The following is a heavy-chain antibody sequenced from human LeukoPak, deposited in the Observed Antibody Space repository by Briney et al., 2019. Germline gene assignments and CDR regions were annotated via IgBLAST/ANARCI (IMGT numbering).Heavy chain of an antibody. J-gene: IGHJ3*02. D-gene: IGHD1-26*01. CDR2: ISYDGSNK. CDR3: AKDLYRIVGVTRGTFDI. Sequence: GGSLRLSCAASGFTFSSYGMHWVRQAPGKGLEWVAVISYDGSNKYYADSVKGRFTISRDNSKNTLYLQMNSLRAEDTAVYYCAKDLYRIVGVTRGTFDIWGQGTMVTVFS. CDR1: GFTFSSYG. V-gene: IGHV3-30*18.